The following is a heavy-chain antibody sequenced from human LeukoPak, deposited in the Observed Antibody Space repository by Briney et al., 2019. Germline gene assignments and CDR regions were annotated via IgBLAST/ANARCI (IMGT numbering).Heavy chain of an antibody. D-gene: IGHD6-13*01. CDR2: ISSSGSSI. J-gene: IGHJ5*02. CDR1: GFTFSDYY. CDR3: ARDGRYSNNIENWFDP. Sequence: PGGSLRLSCAASGFTFSDYYMTWIRQVPGKGLEWVSYISSSGSSIYYADSVKGRFTISRDNAKNSLYLQMNSLRAEDTAVYYCARDGRYSNNIENWFDPWGQGTLVTVSS. V-gene: IGHV3-11*01.